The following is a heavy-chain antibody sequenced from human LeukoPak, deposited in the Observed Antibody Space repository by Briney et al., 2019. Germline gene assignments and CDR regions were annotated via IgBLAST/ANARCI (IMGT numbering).Heavy chain of an antibody. CDR3: ARGYLRYFDWGWRGYGMGV. CDR2: IIPIFGTA. Sequence: ASVKVSCKASGYAFTSYGISWVRQAPGQGLEWVGGIIPIFGTANYAQKFQGRVTMTRNTSISTAYMELSSLRSEDTAVYYCARGYLRYFDWGWRGYGMGVWGQGTTVTVSS. D-gene: IGHD3-9*01. CDR1: GYAFTSYG. J-gene: IGHJ6*02. V-gene: IGHV1-8*02.